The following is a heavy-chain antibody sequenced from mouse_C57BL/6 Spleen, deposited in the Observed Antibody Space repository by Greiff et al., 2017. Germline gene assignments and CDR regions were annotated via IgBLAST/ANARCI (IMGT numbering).Heavy chain of an antibody. V-gene: IGHV1-26*01. D-gene: IGHD3-2*02. J-gene: IGHJ3*01. CDR2: INPNNGGT. Sequence: VQLQQSGPELVKPGASVKISCKASGYTFTDYYMNWVKQSHGKSLEWIGDINPNNGGTSYNQKFKGKATLTVDKSSSTAYMELRSLTSGDSAVYYCARGWAQATGFAYWGQGTLGTVSA. CDR1: GYTFTDYY. CDR3: ARGWAQATGFAY.